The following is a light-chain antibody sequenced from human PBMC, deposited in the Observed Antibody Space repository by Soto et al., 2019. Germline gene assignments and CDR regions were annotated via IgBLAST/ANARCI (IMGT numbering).Light chain of an antibody. J-gene: IGLJ2*01. CDR1: SSDVGGYNF. Sequence: QSALTQPASVSGSLGQSITISCTGSSSDVGGYNFVSWYQQHPGKAPKLMIYDVSNRPSGVSNRFSGSKSGNTASLTISGLQAEDEADYYCSSYTTTNTPVVFGGGTQLTVL. CDR3: SSYTTTNTPVV. CDR2: DVS. V-gene: IGLV2-14*03.